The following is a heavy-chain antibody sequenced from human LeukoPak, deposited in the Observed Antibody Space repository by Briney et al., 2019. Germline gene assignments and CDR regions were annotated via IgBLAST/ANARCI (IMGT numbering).Heavy chain of an antibody. CDR2: ISGSGAVT. CDR3: TSCGGGYLNWFGP. J-gene: IGHJ5*02. CDR1: GFIFSTYA. V-gene: IGHV3-23*01. D-gene: IGHD2-2*01. Sequence: GGSLRLSCAVSGFIFSTYAMRWVRQAPGKGLEWVSGISGSGAVTYYADSVKGRFPISRDNSKNTLYLQMNRLRVGDTALYYCTSCGGGYLNWFGPWGQETLVTVSS.